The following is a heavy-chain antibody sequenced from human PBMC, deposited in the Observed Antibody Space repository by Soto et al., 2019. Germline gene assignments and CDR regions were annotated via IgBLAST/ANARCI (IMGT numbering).Heavy chain of an antibody. D-gene: IGHD2-15*01. CDR3: ARGQVVAAQH. V-gene: IGHV4-30-2*01. CDR1: GGSISSGGYS. J-gene: IGHJ4*02. CDR2: IYHTGST. Sequence: QLQLQESGSGLVKPSQTLSLTCAVSGGSISSGGYSWSWIRQPPGKGLEWIGYIYHTGSTYYNPSLKSRVTVSVDRSKNQFSPKLSSVTAAATAVYYCARGQVVAAQHWGQGTLVTVSS.